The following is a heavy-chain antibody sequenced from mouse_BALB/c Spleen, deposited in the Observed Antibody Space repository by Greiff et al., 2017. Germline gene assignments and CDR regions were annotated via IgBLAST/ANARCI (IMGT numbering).Heavy chain of an antibody. D-gene: IGHD1-2*01. J-gene: IGHJ3*01. Sequence: VQLKESGPELVKPGASVKIPCKASGYTFTDYNMDWVKQSHGKSLEWIGDINPNNGGTIYNQKFKGKATLTVDKSSSTAYMELRSLTSEDTAVYYCARALNGAWFAYWGQGTLVTVSA. CDR3: ARALNGAWFAY. CDR1: GYTFTDYN. CDR2: INPNNGGT. V-gene: IGHV1-18*01.